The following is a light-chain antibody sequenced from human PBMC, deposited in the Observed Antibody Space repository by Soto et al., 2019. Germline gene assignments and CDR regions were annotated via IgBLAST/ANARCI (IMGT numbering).Light chain of an antibody. Sequence: EIVLTQSPATLSLSPGERATLSCRASQSVSSYLAWYQQKPGQAPRPLIYDASNRATGIPARLSGSGSGTDFTLTISSLEPEDFAVYYCQQRSNWPPITFGQGTRLEIK. J-gene: IGKJ5*01. CDR1: QSVSSY. V-gene: IGKV3-11*01. CDR3: QQRSNWPPIT. CDR2: DAS.